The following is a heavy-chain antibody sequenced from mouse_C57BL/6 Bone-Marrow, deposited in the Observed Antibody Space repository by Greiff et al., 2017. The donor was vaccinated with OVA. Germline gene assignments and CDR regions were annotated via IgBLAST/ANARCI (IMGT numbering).Heavy chain of an antibody. CDR2: IRSKSNNYAT. V-gene: IGHV10-1*01. D-gene: IGHD3-1*01. CDR1: GFSFNTYA. CDR3: VRALGLAMDY. Sequence: EVQLVESGGGLVQPKGSLKLSCAASGFSFNTYAMNWVRQAPGKGLEWVARIRSKSNNYATYYADSVKDRFTISRDDSESMLYLQMNNLKTEDTXMDYCVRALGLAMDYWGQGTSVTVSS. J-gene: IGHJ4*01.